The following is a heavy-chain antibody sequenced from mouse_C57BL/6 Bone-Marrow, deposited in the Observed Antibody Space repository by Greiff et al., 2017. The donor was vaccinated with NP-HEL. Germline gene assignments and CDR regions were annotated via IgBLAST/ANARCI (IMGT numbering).Heavy chain of an antibody. Sequence: QVHVKQSGAELAKPGASVKLSCKASGYTFTSYWMHWVKQRPGQGLEWIGYINPSSGYTKYNQKFKDKATLTADKSSSTAYMQLSSLTYEDSAVYYCARRGKNYYGSSSAWFAYWGQGTLVTVSA. CDR3: ARRGKNYYGSSSAWFAY. V-gene: IGHV1-7*01. J-gene: IGHJ3*01. CDR2: INPSSGYT. CDR1: GYTFTSYW. D-gene: IGHD1-1*01.